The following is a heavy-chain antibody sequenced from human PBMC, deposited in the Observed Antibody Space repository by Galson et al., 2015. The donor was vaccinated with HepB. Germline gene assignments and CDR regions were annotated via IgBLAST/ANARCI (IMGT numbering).Heavy chain of an antibody. CDR3: ARHGFYDTLGSEVWDV. CDR1: GYSFTRYW. CDR2: IDPSDSFS. V-gene: IGHV5-10-1*01. D-gene: IGHD3-22*01. Sequence: QSGAEVKKPGESLRISCKGSGYSFTRYWISWVRQMPGKGLEWMGRIDPSDSFSNYNPSFQGHVTISADRSITTAYLQWSSLKASDTAIYYCARHGFYDTLGSEVWDVWGQGTTVIVSS. J-gene: IGHJ6*02.